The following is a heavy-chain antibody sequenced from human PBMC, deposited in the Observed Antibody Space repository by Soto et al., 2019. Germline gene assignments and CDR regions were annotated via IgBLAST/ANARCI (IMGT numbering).Heavy chain of an antibody. J-gene: IGHJ3*02. CDR3: PRGHGPPPGGGGTEPLDI. CDR2: INPNGGST. Sequence: QVQLVQSGAEVEKPGASVKISCKASGYSFTSQYVHWVRQAPGQGLEWMGIINPNGGSTTYAQKVQGRCPRARGTSTPPVPRELTSLEPGDTAPYYGPRGHGPPPGGGGTEPLDIWGQGTMVTVAS. CDR1: GYSFTSQY. D-gene: IGHD3-16*01. V-gene: IGHV1-46*01.